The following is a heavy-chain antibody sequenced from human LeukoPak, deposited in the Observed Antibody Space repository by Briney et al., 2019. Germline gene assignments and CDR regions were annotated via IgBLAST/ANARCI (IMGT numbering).Heavy chain of an antibody. V-gene: IGHV3-48*01. Sequence: GGSLRLSCAASAFTLSSYTMNWVRQAPGKGLEWVSYISSSGSTIYYADSVKGRFTISRDNCKNTLYLQMNSLRAEDTAVYYCAKGEHAEYFQHWGQGTLVTVSS. CDR2: ISSSGSTI. J-gene: IGHJ1*01. CDR1: AFTLSSYT. CDR3: AKGEHAEYFQH. D-gene: IGHD1/OR15-1a*01.